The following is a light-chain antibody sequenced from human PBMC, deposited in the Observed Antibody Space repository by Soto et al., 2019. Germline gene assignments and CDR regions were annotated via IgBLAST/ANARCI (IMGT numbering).Light chain of an antibody. J-gene: IGLJ2*01. Sequence: QLVLTQPPSASGTPGQRVSISCSGSTSNIGSNTVNWYQQLPGTAPKLLIYSINQRPSGVPDRFSGSQSGTSASLAISGLQSEDEADYYCAAWDDSLNGVLFGGGTKLTVL. CDR1: TSNIGSNT. V-gene: IGLV1-44*01. CDR2: SIN. CDR3: AAWDDSLNGVL.